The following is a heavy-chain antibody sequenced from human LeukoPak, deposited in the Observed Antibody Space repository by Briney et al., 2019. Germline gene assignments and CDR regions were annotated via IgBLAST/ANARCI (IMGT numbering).Heavy chain of an antibody. D-gene: IGHD2-15*01. CDR1: GGSISSYY. CDR2: IFYSGST. V-gene: IGHV4-59*12. Sequence: KSSETLSLTCTVSGGSISSYYWSWIRQPPGKGLEWIGYIFYSGSTKYNPSLKSRVTISVDTSKSQFSLKLSSVTAADTAVYYCARGRRMSGARDCWFDPWGQGTLVTVSS. CDR3: ARGRRMSGARDCWFDP. J-gene: IGHJ5*02.